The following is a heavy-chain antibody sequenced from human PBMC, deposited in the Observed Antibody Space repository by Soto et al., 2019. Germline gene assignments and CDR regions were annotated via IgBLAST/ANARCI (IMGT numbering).Heavy chain of an antibody. Sequence: SETLSLTCAVYGGSFSGYYWSWIRQPPGKGLEWIGEINHSGSTNYNPSLKSRVTISVDTSKNQFSLKLSSVTAADTAVYYCARGVPVVVTAITSNWFDPWGQGTLVPVSS. J-gene: IGHJ5*02. CDR2: INHSGST. V-gene: IGHV4-34*01. CDR1: GGSFSGYY. D-gene: IGHD2-21*02. CDR3: ARGVPVVVTAITSNWFDP.